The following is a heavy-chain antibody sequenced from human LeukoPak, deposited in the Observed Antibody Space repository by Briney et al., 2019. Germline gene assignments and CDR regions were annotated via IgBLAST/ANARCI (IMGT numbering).Heavy chain of an antibody. D-gene: IGHD2-2*01. J-gene: IGHJ4*02. CDR2: ISGTGNYI. CDR3: AREDVVPAAMMDY. CDR1: GFTFSSYS. Sequence: GGSLRLSCAASGFTFSSYSMNWVRQAPGKGLEWVSSISGTGNYIYYADSVKGRFTISRDNAKNSLYLQMNSLRAEDTAVYYCAREDVVPAAMMDYWGQGSQVTVSS. V-gene: IGHV3-21*04.